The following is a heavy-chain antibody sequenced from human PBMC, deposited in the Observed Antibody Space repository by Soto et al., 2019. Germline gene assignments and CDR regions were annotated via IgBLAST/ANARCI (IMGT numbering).Heavy chain of an antibody. J-gene: IGHJ6*02. CDR1: GFTFSSYA. CDR2: ISGSGGST. CDR3: AANRGYNYYYGMDV. Sequence: EVQLLESGGGLVQPGGSLRLSCAASGFTFSSYAMSWVRQAPGKGLEWVSAISGSGGSTYYADSVKGRFTISRDNSKNPRYLQMNSLRAEDTAVYYCAANRGYNYYYGMDVWAKGPRSPSP. D-gene: IGHD3-22*01. V-gene: IGHV3-23*01.